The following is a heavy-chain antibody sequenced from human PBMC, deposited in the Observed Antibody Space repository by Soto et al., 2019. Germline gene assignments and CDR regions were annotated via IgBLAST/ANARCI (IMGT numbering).Heavy chain of an antibody. Sequence: SETLSLTCTVSGGSISSGGYYWSWIRQHPGKGLEWIGYIYRSGSTKYNPSLKSRLTISVDTSKNQFSLKLSSVTAADTAVYYCARTLDYGHMDVWGKGTTVTVSS. CDR2: IYRSGST. J-gene: IGHJ6*03. CDR1: GGSISSGGYY. D-gene: IGHD3-16*01. V-gene: IGHV4-61*08. CDR3: ARTLDYGHMDV.